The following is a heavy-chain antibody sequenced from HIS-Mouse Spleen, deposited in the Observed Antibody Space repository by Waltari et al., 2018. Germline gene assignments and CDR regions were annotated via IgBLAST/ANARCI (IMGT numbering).Heavy chain of an antibody. Sequence: EVQLVESGGGLVQPGGSLRLSCAASGCTFSSYWMHWVRQAPGKGVVWVSRIKSGGSSTSYADSVKGRFTISRDNAKNTLYLQMNSLRAEDTAVYYCARDGGRVYSSSFDYWGQGTLVTVSS. CDR3: ARDGGRVYSSSFDY. D-gene: IGHD6-6*01. CDR1: GCTFSSYW. J-gene: IGHJ4*02. V-gene: IGHV3-74*01. CDR2: IKSGGSST.